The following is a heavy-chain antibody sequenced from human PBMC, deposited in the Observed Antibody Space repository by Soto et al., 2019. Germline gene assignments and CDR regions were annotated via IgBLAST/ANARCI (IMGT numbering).Heavy chain of an antibody. CDR1: GGTFSSYA. CDR3: AREYYDFWSGLTKGYYYYGMDV. J-gene: IGHJ6*02. V-gene: IGHV1-69*06. CDR2: IIPIFGTA. Sequence: QVQLVQSGAEVKKPGSSVKVSCKASGGTFSSYAISWVRQAPGQGLEWMGGIIPIFGTANYAQKFQGRVTITADKSTSTADMELSSLRSKDTAVYYCAREYYDFWSGLTKGYYYYGMDVWGQGTTVTVSS. D-gene: IGHD3-3*01.